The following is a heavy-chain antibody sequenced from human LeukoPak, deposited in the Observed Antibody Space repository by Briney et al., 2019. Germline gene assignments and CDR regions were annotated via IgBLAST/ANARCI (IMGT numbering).Heavy chain of an antibody. CDR2: INSDESIT. D-gene: IGHD3-3*01. CDR1: GFTFSSYR. Sequence: GGSLRLSCAASGFTFSSYRMHWVRQAPGKGLVWVSHINSDESITNSADYGKGRFTISRNNAKNTLYLQMNRLRDEDTAVYYCARVMRLINVGAPRGPSYDKDVWGQGTTVTVSS. CDR3: ARVMRLINVGAPRGPSYDKDV. J-gene: IGHJ6*02. V-gene: IGHV3-74*01.